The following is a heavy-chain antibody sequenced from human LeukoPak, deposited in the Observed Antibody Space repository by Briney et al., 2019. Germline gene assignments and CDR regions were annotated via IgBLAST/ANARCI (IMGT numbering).Heavy chain of an antibody. CDR1: GGSFSGYY. CDR2: IYYSGST. CDR3: ARPSSSGYYYGVGIGCDAFDI. D-gene: IGHD3-22*01. J-gene: IGHJ3*02. V-gene: IGHV4-59*01. Sequence: SETLSLTCAVYGGSFSGYYWSWIRQPPGKGLEWIGYIYYSGSTNYNPSLKSRVTISVDTSKNQFSLKLSSVTAADTAMYYCARPSSSGYYYGVGIGCDAFDIWGQGTMVTVSS.